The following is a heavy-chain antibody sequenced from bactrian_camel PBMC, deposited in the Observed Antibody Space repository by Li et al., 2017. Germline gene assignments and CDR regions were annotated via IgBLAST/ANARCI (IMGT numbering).Heavy chain of an antibody. J-gene: IGHJ4*01. CDR2: IDRAGNP. CDR1: GYSVNQGY. D-gene: IGHD7*01. V-gene: IGHV3S53*01. CDR3: AADFVNKQLARSYNY. Sequence: HVQLVESGGGSVQSGGSLRLSCAASGYSVNQGYMAWFRQAPGKEREGVAAIDRAGNPTYTYSVKDRFTISKDNDKNILNLQMNSLEPEDTAMYYCAADFVNKQLARSYNYWGQGTQVTVS.